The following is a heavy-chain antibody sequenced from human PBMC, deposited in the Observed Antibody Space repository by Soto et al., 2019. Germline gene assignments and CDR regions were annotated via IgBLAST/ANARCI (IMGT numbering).Heavy chain of an antibody. J-gene: IGHJ4*02. CDR3: ARDGQLVINYFDY. D-gene: IGHD6-13*01. Sequence: GGSLRLSCAASGFTFSSYWMSWVRQAPGKGLEWVANIKQDGSEKYYVDSVKGRFTISRDNAKNSLYLQMNSLRAEDTAVYYCARDGQLVINYFDYWSQGILVTVSS. CDR1: GFTFSSYW. V-gene: IGHV3-7*01. CDR2: IKQDGSEK.